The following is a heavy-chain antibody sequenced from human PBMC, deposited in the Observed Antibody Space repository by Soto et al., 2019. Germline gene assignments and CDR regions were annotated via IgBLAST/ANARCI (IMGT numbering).Heavy chain of an antibody. CDR2: INAGNGNT. V-gene: IGHV1-3*01. J-gene: IGHJ5*02. Sequence: GASVKVSCKASGYTFTSYAMHWVRQAPGQRLEWMGWINAGNGNTKYSQKFQGRVTITRDTSASTAYMELSSLRSEDTAVYYCASRAAGATIDNWFDPWGQGTQVTVSS. CDR3: ASRAAGATIDNWFDP. D-gene: IGHD1-26*01. CDR1: GYTFTSYA.